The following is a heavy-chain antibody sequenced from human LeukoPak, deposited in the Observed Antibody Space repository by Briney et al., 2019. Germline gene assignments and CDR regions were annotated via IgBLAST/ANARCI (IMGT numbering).Heavy chain of an antibody. D-gene: IGHD6-13*01. CDR1: GFSLSTSGVG. J-gene: IGHJ4*02. CDR2: IYWNDDK. V-gene: IGHV2-5*01. CDR3: AHLSWEYSSRTVDY. Sequence: SGPTLVKPTQTLTLTCTFSGFSLSTSGVGVGWIRQPPGKALEWLALIYWNDDKRYSPSLKSRLTITKDTSKNQAVLTMTNMDPVDTATYYCAHLSWEYSSRTVDYWGQGTLVTVSS.